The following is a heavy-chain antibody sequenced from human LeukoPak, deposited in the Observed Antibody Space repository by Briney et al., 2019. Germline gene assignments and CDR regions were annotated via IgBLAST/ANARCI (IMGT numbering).Heavy chain of an antibody. J-gene: IGHJ4*02. D-gene: IGHD3-22*01. V-gene: IGHV1-2*02. CDR1: GYTFTGYY. Sequence: ASVKVSCKASGYTFTGYYMHWVRQAPGQGLEWMGWINPNSGGTNYAQKFQGRVTMTRDTSISTAYMELSRLRSDDTAVYYCARDKENYYDSSGYYGDWGQGTLVTVSS. CDR3: ARDKENYYDSSGYYGD. CDR2: INPNSGGT.